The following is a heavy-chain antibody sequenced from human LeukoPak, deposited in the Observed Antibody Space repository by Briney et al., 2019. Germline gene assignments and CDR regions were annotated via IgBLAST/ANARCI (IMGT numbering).Heavy chain of an antibody. D-gene: IGHD3-22*01. CDR2: FDPEDGET. V-gene: IGHV1-24*01. CDR3: ATGAYYDSSSLGYYGMDV. CDR1: GYTLTELS. J-gene: IGHJ6*02. Sequence: GASVKVSCKVSGYTLTELSMHWVRQAPGKGLEWMGGFDPEDGETIYAQKFQGRVTMTEDTSTDTAYMELSSLRSEDTAVYYCATGAYYDSSSLGYYGMDVWGQGTTVTVSS.